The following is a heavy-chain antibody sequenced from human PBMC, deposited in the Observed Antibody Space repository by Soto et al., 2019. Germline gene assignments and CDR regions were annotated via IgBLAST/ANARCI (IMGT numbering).Heavy chain of an antibody. V-gene: IGHV6-1*01. CDR3: ARDLTYYDFWSGYSPSDYYYCGMDV. J-gene: IGHJ6*02. D-gene: IGHD3-3*01. CDR2: TYYRSKWYN. Sequence: SQTLSLTCAISGDSVSSNSAAWNWIRQSPSRGLEWLGRTYYRSKWYNDYAVSVKSRITINPDTSKNQFSLQLNSVTPEDTAVYYCARDLTYYDFWSGYSPSDYYYCGMDVWGQGTTVTVSS. CDR1: GDSVSSNSAA.